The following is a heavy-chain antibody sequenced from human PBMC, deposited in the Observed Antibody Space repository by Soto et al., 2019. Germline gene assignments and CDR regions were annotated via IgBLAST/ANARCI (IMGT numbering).Heavy chain of an antibody. Sequence: PGGSLRLSCAASGFTFSSYGMHWVRQAPGKGLEWVAVIWYDGSNKYYADSVKGRFTISRDNSKNTLYLQMNSLRAEDTAVYYCARDEYCSGGSCYFVSWFDPWGQGTLVTV. CDR3: ARDEYCSGGSCYFVSWFDP. CDR2: IWYDGSNK. J-gene: IGHJ5*02. CDR1: GFTFSSYG. V-gene: IGHV3-33*01. D-gene: IGHD2-15*01.